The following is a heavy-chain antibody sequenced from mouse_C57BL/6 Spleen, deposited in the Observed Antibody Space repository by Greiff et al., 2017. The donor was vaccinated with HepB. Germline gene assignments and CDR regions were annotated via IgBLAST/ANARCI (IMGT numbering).Heavy chain of an antibody. V-gene: IGHV14-2*01. J-gene: IGHJ2*01. CDR3: ASSSITTVVAGGPFDY. CDR1: GFNIKDYY. CDR2: IDPEDGET. D-gene: IGHD1-1*01. Sequence: VQLKQSGAELVKPGASVKLSCTASGFNIKDYYMHWVKQRTEQGLEWIGRIDPEDGETKYAPKFQGKATITADTSSNTAYLQLSSLTSEDTAVYYCASSSITTVVAGGPFDYWGQGTTLTVSS.